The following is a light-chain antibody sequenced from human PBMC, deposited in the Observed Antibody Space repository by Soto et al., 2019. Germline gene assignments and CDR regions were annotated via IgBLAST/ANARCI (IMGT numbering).Light chain of an antibody. CDR3: SSYTSSSIDV. CDR1: SSDVGGYNY. Sequence: QSALTQPASVSGSPGQSITISCTGTSSDVGGYNYVSWYQQHPGKAPKLMIYEVTNRPSGVSNRFSGSKSGNTASLTISGLQAEDEADYYRSSYTSSSIDVFGTGTKLTVL. CDR2: EVT. V-gene: IGLV2-14*01. J-gene: IGLJ1*01.